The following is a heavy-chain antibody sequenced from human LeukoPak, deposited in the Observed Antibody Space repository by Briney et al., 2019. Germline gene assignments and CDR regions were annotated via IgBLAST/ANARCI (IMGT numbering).Heavy chain of an antibody. CDR1: GFTFTTYA. Sequence: PGGSLRLSCAASGFTFTTYAMCWVRQAPGKGLEWVSCIGNSGGDTVCADSVRGRFTVSRDTSRNTLFLEMNSLRAEDTAIYYCAKRGGESSGWGPFDYWGQGTLVTVSS. CDR2: IGNSGGDT. J-gene: IGHJ4*02. D-gene: IGHD6-19*01. CDR3: AKRGGESSGWGPFDY. V-gene: IGHV3-23*01.